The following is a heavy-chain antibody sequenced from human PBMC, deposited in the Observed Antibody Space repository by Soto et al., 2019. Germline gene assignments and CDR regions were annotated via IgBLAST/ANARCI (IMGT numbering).Heavy chain of an antibody. CDR1: GFTFSSYS. Sequence: VGSMRLSCAASGFTFSSYSMNWVRQAPGKGLEWVSYISSSSSTIYYADSVKGRFTISRDNAKNSLYLQMNSLRDEDTAVYYCARPEYSSSSYGMDVWGQGTTVTVSS. CDR3: ARPEYSSSSYGMDV. CDR2: ISSSSSTI. V-gene: IGHV3-48*02. D-gene: IGHD6-6*01. J-gene: IGHJ6*02.